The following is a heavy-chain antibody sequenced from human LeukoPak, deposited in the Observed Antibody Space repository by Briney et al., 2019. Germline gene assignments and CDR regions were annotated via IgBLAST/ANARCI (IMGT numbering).Heavy chain of an antibody. V-gene: IGHV1-3*01. Sequence: GASVKVSCKASGYTFTSYAMHWVRQAPGQRLEWMGWINAGNGNTKYSQKFQGRVTITRDTSASTAYMELRSLRSDDTAVYYCARDIATYYYGSGSYYNPTSYDYWGQGTLVTVSS. D-gene: IGHD3-10*01. CDR3: ARDIATYYYGSGSYYNPTSYDY. CDR1: GYTFTSYA. J-gene: IGHJ4*02. CDR2: INAGNGNT.